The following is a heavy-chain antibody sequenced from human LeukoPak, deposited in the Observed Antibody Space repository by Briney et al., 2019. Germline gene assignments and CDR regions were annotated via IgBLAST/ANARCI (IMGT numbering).Heavy chain of an antibody. CDR1: GFTFSSYS. J-gene: IGHJ4*02. V-gene: IGHV4-30-2*01. CDR2: IYHSGST. D-gene: IGHD3-22*01. Sequence: LRLSCAASGFTFSSYSMNWVRQAPGKGLEWIGYIYHSGSTYYNPSLKSRVTISVDRSKNQFSLKLSSVTAADTAVYYCARVGYYDSSFDYWGQGTLVTVSS. CDR3: ARVGYYDSSFDY.